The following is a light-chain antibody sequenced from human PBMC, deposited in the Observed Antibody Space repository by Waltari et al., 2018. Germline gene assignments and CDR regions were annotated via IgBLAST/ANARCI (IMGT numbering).Light chain of an antibody. V-gene: IGLV1-40*01. J-gene: IGLJ1*01. CDR1: SSNIGAGYH. CDR2: GNV. Sequence: QSVLTQPPSLSGAPGERVTISCTWSSSNIGAGYHVRWYQQLPGTAPKLLIYGNVHRPSGVPDRFSGSKSGTTASLAITGLQAEDEADYYCQSYDSLSDPYVFGTGTKVSVL. CDR3: QSYDSLSDPYV.